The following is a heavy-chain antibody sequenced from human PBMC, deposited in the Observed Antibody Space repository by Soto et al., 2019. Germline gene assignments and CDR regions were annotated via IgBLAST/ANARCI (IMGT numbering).Heavy chain of an antibody. CDR3: ARHPAPGAVAARMYGMDV. Sequence: GESLKISCKGSGYSFTSYWISWVRQRPGKGLEWMGRIDPSDSYTNYSPSFQGHVTISADKSISTAYLQWSSLKASDTAMYYCARHPAPGAVAARMYGMDVWGQGTTVTVSS. CDR1: GYSFTSYW. V-gene: IGHV5-10-1*01. J-gene: IGHJ6*02. D-gene: IGHD6-19*01. CDR2: IDPSDSYT.